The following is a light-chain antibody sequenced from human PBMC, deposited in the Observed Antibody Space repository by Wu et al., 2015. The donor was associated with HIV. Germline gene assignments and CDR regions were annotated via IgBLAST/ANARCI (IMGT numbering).Light chain of an antibody. Sequence: EIVLTQSPGILSLSPGERATLSCRASQSVSSSYLAWYQHRPGQAPRLLIYGASSRATGIPDRFSGSGSGTDFILTISRLEPEDFAVYYCQQFGNSPRYTFGQGTKLQIK. CDR3: QQFGNSPRYT. J-gene: IGKJ2*01. CDR1: QSVSSSY. V-gene: IGKV3-20*01. CDR2: GAS.